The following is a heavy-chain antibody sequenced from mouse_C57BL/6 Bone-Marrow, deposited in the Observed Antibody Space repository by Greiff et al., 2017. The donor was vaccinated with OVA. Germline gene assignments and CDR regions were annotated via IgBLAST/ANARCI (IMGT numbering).Heavy chain of an antibody. CDR3: VRHDVYWYFDV. D-gene: IGHD2-3*01. CDR1: GFSFNTYA. Sequence: EVKLEESGGGLVQPKGSLKLSCAASGFSFNTYAMNWVRQAPGKGLEWVARIRSKSNNYATYYADSVKDRFTISRDDSESMLYLQMNNVKTEDTAMYYCVRHDVYWYFDVWGTGTTVTVSS. J-gene: IGHJ1*03. V-gene: IGHV10-1*01. CDR2: IRSKSNNYAT.